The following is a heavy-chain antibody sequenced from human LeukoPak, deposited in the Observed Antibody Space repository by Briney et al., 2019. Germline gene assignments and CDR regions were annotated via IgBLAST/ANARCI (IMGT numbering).Heavy chain of an antibody. CDR1: GYTFTGYF. J-gene: IGHJ4*02. D-gene: IGHD3-22*01. V-gene: IGHV1-2*02. CDR2: INPNSGGT. CDR3: ARDLENYFDSSGYYRTWFDY. Sequence: ASVKVSCKASGYTFTGYFVHWVRQAPGQGLEWMGWINPNSGGTDYAQKFQGRVTMTRDTSLSTAYMELSRLTSDDTAVYYCARDLENYFDSSGYYRTWFDYWGQGTLVTVSS.